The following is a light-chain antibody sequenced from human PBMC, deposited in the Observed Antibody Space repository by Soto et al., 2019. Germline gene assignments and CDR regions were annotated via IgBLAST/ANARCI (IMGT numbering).Light chain of an antibody. Sequence: EIVLKQSPGTLSLSPGERATLSCRASQTVNNYLAWYQQKPGQAPRLVIYDASNRATGIPSRFSGSGSGTDFTLTISSLEPEDSAVYYCPHPGPSPSLTLGGGTRREIK. CDR3: PHPGPSPSLT. CDR2: DAS. CDR1: QTVNNY. J-gene: IGKJ4*01. V-gene: IGKV3-11*01.